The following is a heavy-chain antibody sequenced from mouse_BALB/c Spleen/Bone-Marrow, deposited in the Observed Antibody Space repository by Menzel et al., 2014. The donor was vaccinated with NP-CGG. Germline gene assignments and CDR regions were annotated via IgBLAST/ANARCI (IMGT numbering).Heavy chain of an antibody. D-gene: IGHD1-1*01. CDR1: GFTFTDYY. CDR3: ARDRGSLLFDS. J-gene: IGHJ2*01. V-gene: IGHV7-3*02. CDR2: IRNKANGYTT. Sequence: EVKLMESGGGLVQPGGSLRLSCATSGFTFTDYYMNWVRQPPGKALEWLAFIRNKANGYTTEYSASVKGRFTISRDNSQSILYLQMNTLRAEDSATYYCARDRGSLLFDSWGQGTTLTVSS.